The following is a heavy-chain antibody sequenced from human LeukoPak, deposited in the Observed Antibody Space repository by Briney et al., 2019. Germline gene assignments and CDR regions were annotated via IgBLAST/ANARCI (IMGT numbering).Heavy chain of an antibody. CDR1: GGSISSSSYY. CDR2: IYHSGST. J-gene: IGHJ4*02. CDR3: ARGDRYGYSSSWYKGSFGY. Sequence: PSETLSLTCTVSGGSISSSSYYWGWIRQPPGKGLEWIGSIYHSGSTYYNPSLKSRVTISVDTSKNQFSLKLSSVTAADTAVYYCARGDRYGYSSSWYKGSFGYWGQGTLVTVSS. D-gene: IGHD6-13*01. V-gene: IGHV4-39*07.